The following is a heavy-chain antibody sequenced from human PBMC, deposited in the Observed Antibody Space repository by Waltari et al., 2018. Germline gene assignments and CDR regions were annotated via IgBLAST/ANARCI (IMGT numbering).Heavy chain of an antibody. Sequence: EVQLVQSGAEVKKPGATVKIPCQASGYTFTDYYMHWGQQAPGKGLQWMGRVDPEDGETIYAEKFQGRVTITADTSTDTAYMELSSLRSEDTAVYYCATSHPMVRGVIITYHPFYWGQGTLVTVSS. D-gene: IGHD3-10*01. CDR3: ATSHPMVRGVIITYHPFY. J-gene: IGHJ4*02. V-gene: IGHV1-69-2*01. CDR2: VDPEDGET. CDR1: GYTFTDYY.